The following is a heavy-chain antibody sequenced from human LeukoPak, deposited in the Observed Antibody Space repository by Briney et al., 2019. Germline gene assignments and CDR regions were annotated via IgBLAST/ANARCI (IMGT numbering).Heavy chain of an antibody. Sequence: SGGSLSLSCAASGLTLRSYSMSWVRQAPGKGLEWVSVMSCSGDNTYYADSVTRRFAISRDNSKNTLYLQMNSLRAEDTALYYCAKGSDSTSYSPLDYWGQGNLVTVSS. J-gene: IGHJ4*02. V-gene: IGHV3-23*01. CDR1: GLTLRSYS. CDR3: AKGSDSTSYSPLDY. D-gene: IGHD2-15*01. CDR2: MSCSGDNT.